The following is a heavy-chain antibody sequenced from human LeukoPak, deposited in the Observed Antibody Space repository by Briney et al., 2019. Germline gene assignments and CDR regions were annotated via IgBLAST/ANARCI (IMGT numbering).Heavy chain of an antibody. V-gene: IGHV1-69*06. Sequence: SVKVSCKASGGTFSSYAISWVRQAPGQGLEWMGGIIPIFGTANYAQKFQGRVTITADKSTSTAYMELSSLRSEDTAVYYCARGGYCSSTSCYAAFDIWGQGTMVTVSS. CDR3: ARGGYCSSTSCYAAFDI. D-gene: IGHD2-2*01. CDR1: GGTFSSYA. J-gene: IGHJ3*02. CDR2: IIPIFGTA.